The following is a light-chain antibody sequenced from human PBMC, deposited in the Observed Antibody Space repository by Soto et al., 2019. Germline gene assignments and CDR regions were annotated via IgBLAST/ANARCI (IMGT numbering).Light chain of an antibody. CDR2: GAS. CDR1: QSISND. CDR3: QQYTNWVT. J-gene: IGKJ4*01. V-gene: IGKV3-15*01. Sequence: EIVMTQSPVTLSLSPGETATLSCRASQSISNDLAWYQQKPGQAPRLLIYGASTRATGIPARFSGSGSGTEFTLTISSLQSEDFAVYYCQQYTNWVTFGRGTQLEVE.